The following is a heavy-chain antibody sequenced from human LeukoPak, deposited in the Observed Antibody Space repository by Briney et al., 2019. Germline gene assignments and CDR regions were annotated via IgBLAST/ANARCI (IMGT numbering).Heavy chain of an antibody. J-gene: IGHJ4*02. CDR3: ASKRCGYYSGFFDY. CDR1: GYSIGSGFL. CDR2: IYHSATT. V-gene: IGHV4-38-2*01. D-gene: IGHD3-22*01. Sequence: PSETLSLTCLVSGYSIGSGFLWGWIRQPPGKGLQWIASIYHSATTYYNPSLASRVTISLHTSKNLFSLKLTSVTAADTAVYYCASKRCGYYSGFFDYWGQGTLVTVSS.